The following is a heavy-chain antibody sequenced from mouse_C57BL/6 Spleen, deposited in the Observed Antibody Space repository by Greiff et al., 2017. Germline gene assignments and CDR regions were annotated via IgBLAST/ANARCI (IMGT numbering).Heavy chain of an antibody. CDR3: AYYDGSSLYAMDY. V-gene: IGHV1-64*01. Sequence: QVQLQQPGAELVKPGASVKLSCKASGYTFTSYWMHWVKQRPGQGLEWIGMIHPNSGSTNYNEKFKSKATLTVDKSSSTAYMQLSSLTSEDSAVYYCAYYDGSSLYAMDYWGQGTSVTVSS. CDR1: GYTFTSYW. CDR2: IHPNSGST. J-gene: IGHJ4*01. D-gene: IGHD1-1*01.